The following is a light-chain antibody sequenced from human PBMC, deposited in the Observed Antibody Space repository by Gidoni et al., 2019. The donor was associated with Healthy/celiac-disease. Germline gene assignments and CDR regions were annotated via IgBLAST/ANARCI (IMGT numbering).Light chain of an antibody. Sequence: EIASTQSPATLSSSPGERATHSCRASQSISSYLAWYQQKPGQPPRLLIYDASTRATGVPARFSGSGSGTDFTLTISSLEAEDFAVYYCQQRCNSPLTFGQGTKLEIK. CDR1: QSISSY. J-gene: IGKJ2*01. CDR2: DAS. V-gene: IGKV3-11*01. CDR3: QQRCNSPLT.